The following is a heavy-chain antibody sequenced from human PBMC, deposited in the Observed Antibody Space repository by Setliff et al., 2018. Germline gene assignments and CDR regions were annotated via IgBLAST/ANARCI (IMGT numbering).Heavy chain of an antibody. CDR3: VRDRTAYSYGLDV. CDR1: GGSISPYF. Sequence: SETLSLTCTASGGSISPYFWSWIRQPPGKGLEWIGYIYHNGNTNFNPSLKTRVTMSVDPSKNQFALNLRSVTAADTAVYYCVRDRTAYSYGLDVWAQGTTVTVSS. V-gene: IGHV4-59*01. D-gene: IGHD5-18*01. CDR2: IYHNGNT. J-gene: IGHJ6*02.